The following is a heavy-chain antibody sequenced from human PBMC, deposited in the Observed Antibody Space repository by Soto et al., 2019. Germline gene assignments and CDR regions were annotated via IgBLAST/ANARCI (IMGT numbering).Heavy chain of an antibody. CDR1: GCSISSGDYY. J-gene: IGHJ4*02. D-gene: IGHD3-3*01. CDR3: ARAPDTPAIFGVALPYFFDF. CDR2: IYYSGST. Sequence: SETLSLTCTVYGCSISSGDYYWSWIRQPPGKGLEWIGYIYYSGSTYYNPSLRSRVLILVDTSKNQFTLTLSSVTAADTAVYFCARAPDTPAIFGVALPYFFDFCGKGTLV. V-gene: IGHV4-30-4*01.